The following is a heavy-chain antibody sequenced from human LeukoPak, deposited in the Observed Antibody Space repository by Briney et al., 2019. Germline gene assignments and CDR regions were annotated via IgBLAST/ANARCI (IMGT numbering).Heavy chain of an antibody. CDR3: ARGRNYYGSGSYGGNWFDP. V-gene: IGHV3-33*01. CDR2: IWYDGSNK. CDR1: GFTFSSYG. D-gene: IGHD3-10*01. J-gene: IGHJ5*02. Sequence: GGSPRLSCAASGFTFSSYGMHWVRQAPGKGLEWVAVIWYDGSNKYYADSVKGRFTISRDNSKNTLYLQMNSLRAEDTAVYYCARGRNYYGSGSYGGNWFDPWGQGTLVTVSS.